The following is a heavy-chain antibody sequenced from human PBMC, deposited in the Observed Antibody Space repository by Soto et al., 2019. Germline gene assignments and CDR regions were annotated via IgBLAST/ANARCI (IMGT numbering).Heavy chain of an antibody. CDR3: ARARVGASSFDY. Sequence: QVQLQESGPGLVKPSETLSLTCTVSGGSISSYYWSWIRQPPGKGLEWIGYIYYSGSTNYNPSLKGRVTISVDTSKNQFSLKLSSVTAADTAVYYCARARVGASSFDYWGQGTLVTVSS. D-gene: IGHD1-26*01. CDR2: IYYSGST. CDR1: GGSISSYY. V-gene: IGHV4-59*08. J-gene: IGHJ4*02.